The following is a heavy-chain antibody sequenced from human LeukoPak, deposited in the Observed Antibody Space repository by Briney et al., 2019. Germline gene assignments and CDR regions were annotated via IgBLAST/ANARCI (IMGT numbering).Heavy chain of an antibody. Sequence: ASVKVSCKASGYTFTGYYIHWMRQAPGQGLEWMGWMNPNRGDTSYAQKFQGRVTMTRDTPINTAYMELSGLTSDDTAVYYCGRRRIDCSDTGCYVDYWGQGTLVTVSS. V-gene: IGHV1-2*02. J-gene: IGHJ4*02. D-gene: IGHD2-15*01. CDR3: GRRRIDCSDTGCYVDY. CDR2: MNPNRGDT. CDR1: GYTFTGYY.